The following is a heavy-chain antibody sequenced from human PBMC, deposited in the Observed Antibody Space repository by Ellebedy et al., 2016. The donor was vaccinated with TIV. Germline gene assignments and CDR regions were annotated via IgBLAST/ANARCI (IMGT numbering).Heavy chain of an antibody. Sequence: GGSLRLSCAASGFTFDTYAMSWVRQAPGKGLEWVSAISRSGASRNYADSVRGRFTISRDNSKNTLYLHMSSLRAEDTAVYYCARSLGELPSYYFHYMDVWGTGTTVTVSS. V-gene: IGHV3-23*01. CDR1: GFTFDTYA. J-gene: IGHJ6*03. D-gene: IGHD3-16*01. CDR2: ISRSGASR. CDR3: ARSLGELPSYYFHYMDV.